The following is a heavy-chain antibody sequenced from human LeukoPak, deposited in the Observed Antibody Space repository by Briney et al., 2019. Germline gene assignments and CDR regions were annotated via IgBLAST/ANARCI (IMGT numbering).Heavy chain of an antibody. CDR1: GFSFSIYF. Sequence: GGSLRLSCAASGFSFSIYFMNWVRQAPGKGLEWVSSISRTSEYIHYADSVRGRFAISRDNAKNSVYLQMNSLKAEDTAVYFCAGGGDFDYWGQGILVTVSA. D-gene: IGHD3-16*01. CDR3: AGGGDFDY. V-gene: IGHV3-21*01. J-gene: IGHJ4*02. CDR2: ISRTSEYI.